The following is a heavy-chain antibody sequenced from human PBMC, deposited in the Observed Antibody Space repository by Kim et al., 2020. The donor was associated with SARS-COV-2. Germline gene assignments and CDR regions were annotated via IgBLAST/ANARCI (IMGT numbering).Heavy chain of an antibody. D-gene: IGHD1-1*01. Sequence: ASVKVSCKASGYTFTSYTLHWVRQAPGQGLEWMGWINVGYGNTRYSQKFQGRVTITRDTSASTAYMELSSLRSEDTAVYYCARDGTARNGGYYFDYWGQG. CDR1: GYTFTSYT. CDR2: INVGYGNT. J-gene: IGHJ4*02. CDR3: ARDGTARNGGYYFDY. V-gene: IGHV1-3*01.